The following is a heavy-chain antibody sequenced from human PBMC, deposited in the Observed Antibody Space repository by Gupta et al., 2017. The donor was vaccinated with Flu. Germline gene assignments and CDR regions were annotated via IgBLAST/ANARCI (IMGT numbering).Heavy chain of an antibody. CDR1: GGTFSNYA. J-gene: IGHJ6*02. Sequence: QVRLVQSGAEVKKPGSSVKVSCKTSGGTFSNYAFSWVRQAPGQGLEWMGGIIPVFGTTNYAPKFQGRVSITADESTRTAYMELSGLRSEDTAVYYCXRXLDTVMXIPSPYYYYGMDVWGQGTTVTVSS. CDR3: XRXLDTVMXIPSPYYYYGMDV. V-gene: IGHV1-69*01. CDR2: IIPVFGTT. D-gene: IGHD5-18*01.